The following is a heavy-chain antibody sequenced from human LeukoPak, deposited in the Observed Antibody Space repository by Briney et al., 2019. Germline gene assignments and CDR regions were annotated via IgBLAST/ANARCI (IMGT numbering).Heavy chain of an antibody. CDR3: ARDVRLATSYYGMDV. CDR1: GFTFSSYE. V-gene: IGHV3-48*03. Sequence: GGSLRLPCAASGFTFSSYEMNWVRQAPGKGLEWVSYISSSGSTIYYADSVKGRFTISRDNAKNSLYLQMNSLRAEDTAVYYCARDVRLATSYYGMDVWGQGTTVTVSS. D-gene: IGHD5-12*01. J-gene: IGHJ6*02. CDR2: ISSSGSTI.